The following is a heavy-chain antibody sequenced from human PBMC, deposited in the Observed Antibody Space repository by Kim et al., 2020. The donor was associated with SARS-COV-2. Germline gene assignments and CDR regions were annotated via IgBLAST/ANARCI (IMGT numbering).Heavy chain of an antibody. D-gene: IGHD5-18*01. J-gene: IGHJ3*02. CDR1: GYSISSGYY. CDR2: IYHTGSA. V-gene: IGHV4-38-2*02. Sequence: SETLSLTCIVSGYSISSGYYWGWIRQPPGEGLEWFGSIYHTGSAYYSPSLKSRVTISVDTSKNQFSLSLSSVTAADTAVYYCARFLRDTAMGDAFDIWGQGTMDTVSS. CDR3: ARFLRDTAMGDAFDI.